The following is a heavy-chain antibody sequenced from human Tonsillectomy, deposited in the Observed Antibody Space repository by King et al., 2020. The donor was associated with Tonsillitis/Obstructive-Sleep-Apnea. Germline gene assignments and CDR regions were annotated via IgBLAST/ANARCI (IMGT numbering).Heavy chain of an antibody. V-gene: IGHV4-34*01. CDR2: INHSGST. Sequence: VQLQQWGAGLLKPSETLSLTCAVYGGSFSGYYWSWIRQPPGKGLEWIGEINHSGSTNYNPSLKSRVTISVDTSKNQFSLKLSSVTAADTAVYYYARQRRPTSPFDYWGQGTLVTVSS. CDR3: ARQRRPTSPFDY. CDR1: GGSFSGYY. J-gene: IGHJ4*02.